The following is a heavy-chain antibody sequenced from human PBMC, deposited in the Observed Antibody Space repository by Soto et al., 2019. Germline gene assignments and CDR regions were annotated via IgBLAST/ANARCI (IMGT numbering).Heavy chain of an antibody. Sequence: GGSLRLSCAASGFTFSSYDMHWVRQATGKGLEWVSAIGTAGDPYYPGSVKGRFTISRENAKNSLYLQMNSLRAGDTAVYYCARDHYDILTGSSGGMDVWGQGTTVTVSS. J-gene: IGHJ6*02. CDR2: IGTAGDP. CDR1: GFTFSSYD. D-gene: IGHD3-9*01. V-gene: IGHV3-13*05. CDR3: ARDHYDILTGSSGGMDV.